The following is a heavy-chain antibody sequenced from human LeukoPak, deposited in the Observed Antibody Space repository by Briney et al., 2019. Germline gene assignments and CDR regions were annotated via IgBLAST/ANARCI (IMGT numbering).Heavy chain of an antibody. Sequence: GSSGKVSCRASGYTFISYDIKGVRQAAGQGLEWMGWMNPNSDNTGYEKKFQGRVTITRNTSMSTDYMELSSLRSEDTAVYYCARGPLGGYYDSSGYYLPYYFDYWGQGTLVTVSS. CDR1: GYTFISYD. CDR2: MNPNSDNT. CDR3: ARGPLGGYYDSSGYYLPYYFDY. V-gene: IGHV1-8*01. D-gene: IGHD3-22*01. J-gene: IGHJ4*02.